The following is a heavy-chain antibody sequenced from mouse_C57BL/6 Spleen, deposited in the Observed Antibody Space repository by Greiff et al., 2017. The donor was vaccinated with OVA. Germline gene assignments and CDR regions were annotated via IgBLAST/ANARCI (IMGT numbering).Heavy chain of an antibody. CDR2: IRSGGSYT. J-gene: IGHJ3*01. CDR1: GFTFSSYG. CDR3: ARDDYDGAY. V-gene: IGHV5-6*01. Sequence: EVMLVESGGDLVKPGGSLKLSCAASGFTFSSYGMSWVRQTPDKRLEWVATIRSGGSYTYYPDSVKGRFTISRDNAKNTLYLQMSSLKSEDTAMYYCARDDYDGAYWGQGTLVTVSA. D-gene: IGHD2-4*01.